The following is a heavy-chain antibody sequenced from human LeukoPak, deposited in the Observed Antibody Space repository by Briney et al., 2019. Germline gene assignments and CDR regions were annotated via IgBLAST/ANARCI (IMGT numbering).Heavy chain of an antibody. CDR1: GFTFSSYG. J-gene: IGHJ4*02. D-gene: IGHD1/OR15-1a*01. CDR2: ISYDGSNK. CDR3: ARGEGTATGDY. V-gene: IGHV3-30*03. Sequence: SGGSLRLSCAASGFTFSSYGMHWVRQAPGKGLEWVAVISYDGSNKYYADSVKGRFTISRDNAKNTLFLQMNSLRAEDTAVYYCARGEGTATGDYWGQGTLVTVPS.